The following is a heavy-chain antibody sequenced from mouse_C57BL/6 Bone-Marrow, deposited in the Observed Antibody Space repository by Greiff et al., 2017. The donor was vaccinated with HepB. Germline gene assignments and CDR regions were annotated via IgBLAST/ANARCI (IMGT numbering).Heavy chain of an antibody. CDR3: ARRDNYYGEDYAMDY. J-gene: IGHJ4*01. CDR1: GYTFTSYD. D-gene: IGHD1-1*01. Sequence: VQLQQSGPELVKPGASVKLSCKASGYTFTSYDINWVKQRPGQGLEWIGWIYPRDGSTKYYEKFKGKATLTVDTSSSTAYMELHSLTSEDSAVYFCARRDNYYGEDYAMDYWGQGTSVTVSS. CDR2: IYPRDGST. V-gene: IGHV1-85*01.